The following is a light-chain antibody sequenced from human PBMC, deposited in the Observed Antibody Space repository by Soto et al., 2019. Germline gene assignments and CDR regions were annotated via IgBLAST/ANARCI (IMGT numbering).Light chain of an antibody. J-gene: IGLJ1*01. CDR3: RTYTAGGTI. Sequence: QSALTQPASVSGSPGQSITISCTGTSGDVGGYYYVSWYQQLSGKAPKLMISEVSNRPSGVSNRFSGSKSGSTASLTISGLQAEDEADYSCRTYTAGGTIFGTGTKVTVL. CDR2: EVS. CDR1: SGDVGGYYY. V-gene: IGLV2-14*01.